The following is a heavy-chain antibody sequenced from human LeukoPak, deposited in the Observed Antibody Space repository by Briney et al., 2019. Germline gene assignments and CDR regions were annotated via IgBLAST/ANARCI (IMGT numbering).Heavy chain of an antibody. CDR2: IYYSGST. Sequence: SETLSLTCTVSGGSISSSSYCWGWIRQPPGKGLEWIGSIYYSGSTYYNPSLKSRVTISVDTSKNQFSLKLSSVTAADTAVYYCAILDSSGYPRDAFDIWGQGTMVTVSS. CDR3: AILDSSGYPRDAFDI. CDR1: GGSISSSSYC. D-gene: IGHD3-22*01. V-gene: IGHV4-39*01. J-gene: IGHJ3*02.